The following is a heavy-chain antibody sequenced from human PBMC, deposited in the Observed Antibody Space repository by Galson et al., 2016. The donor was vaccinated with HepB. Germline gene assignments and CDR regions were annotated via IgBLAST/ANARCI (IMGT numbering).Heavy chain of an antibody. D-gene: IGHD1-14*01. CDR1: GFSFSIYA. CDR3: AKNRGSEHKKYYMDV. CDR2: IGGSGNSK. J-gene: IGHJ6*03. Sequence: SLRLSCAASGFSFSIYAMSWVRHAPGKGLEWVSTIGGSGNSKYYADSVKGRFTISRDNSKNTVYLQMSSLRAEDTAVYYCAKNRGSEHKKYYMDVWGKGTTVTVSS. V-gene: IGHV3-23*01.